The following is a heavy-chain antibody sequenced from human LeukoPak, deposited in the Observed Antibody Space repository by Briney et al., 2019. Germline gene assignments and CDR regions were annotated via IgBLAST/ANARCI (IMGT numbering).Heavy chain of an antibody. CDR1: GFTFSSYW. CDR3: ARVERYCSSTSCFPPDY. CDR2: INSDGSST. V-gene: IGHV3-74*01. Sequence: GGSLRLSCAASGFTFSSYWMHWVRQAPGKGLVWVSRINSDGSSTSYADSVKGRFTISRDNAKNTLYLQMNSLRAEDTAVYYCARVERYCSSTSCFPPDYWGQGTLVTVSS. D-gene: IGHD2-2*01. J-gene: IGHJ4*02.